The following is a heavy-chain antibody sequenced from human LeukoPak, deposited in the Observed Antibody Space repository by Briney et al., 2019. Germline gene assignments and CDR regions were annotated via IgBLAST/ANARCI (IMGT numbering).Heavy chain of an antibody. Sequence: SETLSLTCTVSGYSISTGYYWGWIRQPPGEGLEWIASIYHSGNSYYNPSLKSRVTISIDTSRNHFSLKLRSVTAADTALYYCARILSDSSRDWFDPWGQGALVTVSS. CDR2: IYHSGNS. V-gene: IGHV4-38-2*02. CDR1: GYSISTGYY. J-gene: IGHJ5*02. CDR3: ARILSDSSRDWFDP. D-gene: IGHD6-13*01.